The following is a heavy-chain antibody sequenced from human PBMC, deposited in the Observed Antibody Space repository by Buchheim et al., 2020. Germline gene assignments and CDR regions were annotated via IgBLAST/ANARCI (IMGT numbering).Heavy chain of an antibody. V-gene: IGHV4-34*01. Sequence: QVQLQQWGAGLLKPSETLSLTCAVYGGSFSGYYWSWIRQPPGKGLEWIGEINHSGSTNYNPSLKSRVTISVDTSKNQFSLQLSSVTAADTAVYYCARFPHLGGGTGTRFDYWGQGTL. CDR3: ARFPHLGGGTGTRFDY. CDR1: GGSFSGYY. D-gene: IGHD1-1*01. J-gene: IGHJ4*02. CDR2: INHSGST.